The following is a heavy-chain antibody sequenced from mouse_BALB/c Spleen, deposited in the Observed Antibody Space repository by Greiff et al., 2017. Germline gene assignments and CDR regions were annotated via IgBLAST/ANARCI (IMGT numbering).Heavy chain of an antibody. J-gene: IGHJ4*01. CDR3: ARDQDYRYDDDVSYAMDY. D-gene: IGHD2-14*01. CDR1: GFTFSDYY. Sequence: EVQLVESGGGLVKPGGSLKLSCAASGFTFSDYYMYWVRQTPEKRLEWVATISDGGSYTYYPDSVKGRFTISRDNAKNNLYLQMSSLKSEDTAMYYCARDQDYRYDDDVSYAMDYWGQGTSVTVSS. V-gene: IGHV5-4*02. CDR2: ISDGGSYT.